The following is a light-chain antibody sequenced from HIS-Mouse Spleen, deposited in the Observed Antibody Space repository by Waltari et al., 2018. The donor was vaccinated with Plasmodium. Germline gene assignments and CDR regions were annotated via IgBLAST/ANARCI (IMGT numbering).Light chain of an antibody. CDR3: QSYDSSNNV. CDR1: SGSIASNY. V-gene: IGLV6-57*02. J-gene: IGLJ6*01. Sequence: NFMLTQPHSVSESPGKTVTISCTGSSGSIASNYVQWYQQRPGRAPTTVIYEDNQRPSGVPDRFSGSIDSSSNSASLTISGLKTEDEAVYYCQSYDSSNNVFGSGTKVTVL. CDR2: EDN.